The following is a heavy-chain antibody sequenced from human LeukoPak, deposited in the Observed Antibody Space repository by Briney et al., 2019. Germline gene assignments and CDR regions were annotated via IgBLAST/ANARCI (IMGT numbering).Heavy chain of an antibody. V-gene: IGHV1-8*03. D-gene: IGHD3-16*01. CDR1: GYTFTSYD. J-gene: IGHJ4*02. Sequence: GASVKVSCKASGYTFTSYDINWVRQATGQGLEWMGWMNPNSGNTGYAQKFQGRVTITRNTSISTAYMELSSLRSEDTAVYYCARGVPRLTSDWLITFDGYYFDYWGQGTLVTVSS. CDR2: MNPNSGNT. CDR3: ARGVPRLTSDWLITFDGYYFDY.